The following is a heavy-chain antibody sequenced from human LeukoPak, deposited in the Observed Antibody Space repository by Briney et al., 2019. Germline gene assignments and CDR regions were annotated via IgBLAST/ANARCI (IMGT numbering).Heavy chain of an antibody. CDR1: GFTFSSYG. CDR2: IRYDGSNK. Sequence: GGSLRLSCAASGFTFSSYGMRWVRQAPGKGLEWVAFIRYDGSNKYYADSVKGRFTISRDNSKNTLYLQMNSLRAEDTAVYYCAREGHSGNYPRAWGQGTLVTVSS. J-gene: IGHJ5*02. D-gene: IGHD1-26*01. CDR3: AREGHSGNYPRA. V-gene: IGHV3-30*02.